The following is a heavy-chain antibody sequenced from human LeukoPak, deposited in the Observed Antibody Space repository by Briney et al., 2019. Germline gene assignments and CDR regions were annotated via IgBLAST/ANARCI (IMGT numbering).Heavy chain of an antibody. CDR1: GFTFSSYA. CDR3: ARTPYYSNYGTLDY. V-gene: IGHV3-30-3*01. Sequence: PGRSLRLSCAASGFTFSSYAMHWVRQAPGKGLEWVAVISYDGSNKYYADSVKGRFTISRDNSKNTLYLQMNSLRAEDTAVYYCARTPYYSNYGTLDYWGQGTLVTVSS. J-gene: IGHJ4*02. D-gene: IGHD4-11*01. CDR2: ISYDGSNK.